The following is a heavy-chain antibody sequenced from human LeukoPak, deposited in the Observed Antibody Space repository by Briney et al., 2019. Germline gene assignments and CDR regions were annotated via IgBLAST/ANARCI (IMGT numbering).Heavy chain of an antibody. CDR3: SRSLDY. CDR2: INQDGREE. V-gene: IGHV3-7*01. CDR1: GFPFSDYW. Sequence: GGSLRLSCAASGFPFSDYWMDWVRQAPGKGMEWVANINQDGREENYADSVKGRFTISRDNAKNSLYLQMNSLRAEDTAVYYCSRSLDYWGRGALVTVSS. J-gene: IGHJ4*02.